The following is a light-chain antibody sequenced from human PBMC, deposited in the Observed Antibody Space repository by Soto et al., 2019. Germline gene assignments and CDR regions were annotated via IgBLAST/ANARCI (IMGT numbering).Light chain of an antibody. J-gene: IGLJ2*01. V-gene: IGLV2-14*01. CDR1: SSDVGSYNY. CDR2: EVT. Sequence: QSALTQPASVSGSPGQSITIPCTGTSSDVGSYNYVSWYQHHPGKAPKLIIYEVTNRPSGVSDRFSGSKSGNTASLTISGLQAEDEADYYCSSHTSGSTLVVFGGGTKLTVL. CDR3: SSHTSGSTLVV.